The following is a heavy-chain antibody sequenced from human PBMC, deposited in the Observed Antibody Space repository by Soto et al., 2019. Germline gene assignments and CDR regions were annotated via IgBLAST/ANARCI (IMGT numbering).Heavy chain of an antibody. J-gene: IGHJ5*02. CDR2: IYHSGST. V-gene: IGHV4-4*02. Sequence: PSATLSLTCSVSGGSVSISNGWSWFRKPPGKGLEWIGEIYHSGSTNYNPSLKSRVTISVDKSKNQFSLKLSSVTAADTAVYYCAREVPAAIPWFDPGGQGTLVTVS. CDR3: AREVPAAIPWFDP. D-gene: IGHD2-2*01. CDR1: GGSVSISNG.